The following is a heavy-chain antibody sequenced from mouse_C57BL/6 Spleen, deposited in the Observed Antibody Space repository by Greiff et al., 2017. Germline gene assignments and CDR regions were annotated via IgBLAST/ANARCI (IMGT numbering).Heavy chain of an antibody. CDR2: ISDGGSYT. J-gene: IGHJ2*01. CDR1: GFTFSSYA. CDR3: ARAHYYGSSYGYFDY. Sequence: EVQGVESGGGLVKPGGSLKLSCAASGFTFSSYAMSWVRQTPEKTLEWVATISDGGSYTYYPDNVKGRFTISRDNAKNNLYLQMSHLKSEDTAMYSCARAHYYGSSYGYFDYWGQGTTLTVSS. D-gene: IGHD1-1*01. V-gene: IGHV5-4*01.